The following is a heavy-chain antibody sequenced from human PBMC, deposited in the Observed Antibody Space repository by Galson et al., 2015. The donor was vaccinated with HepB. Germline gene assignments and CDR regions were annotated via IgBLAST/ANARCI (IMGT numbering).Heavy chain of an antibody. D-gene: IGHD5-18*01. CDR2: ISHDGSNK. CDR3: VRDGPNGGYSYGQLRPDAFDF. J-gene: IGHJ3*01. Sequence: SLRLSCAASGFTFSNYIMHWVRQAPGKGLGWVAVISHDGSNKNYADSVKGRFTISRDNSKNTLYLQMSSLRAEDTAVYYCVRDGPNGGYSYGQLRPDAFDFWGQGTLVTVSS. CDR1: GFTFSNYI. V-gene: IGHV3-30*04.